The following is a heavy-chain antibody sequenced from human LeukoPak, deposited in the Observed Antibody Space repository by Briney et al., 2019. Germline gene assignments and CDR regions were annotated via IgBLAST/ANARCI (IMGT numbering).Heavy chain of an antibody. Sequence: ASVKVSCTVSGASLTELSLYWVRQAPGKGVEWMVGFDVIDGETFSAQKFQGRVTMTEASSADTAYMELRSLTSDDTALYYCAAGRPYSLLDYWGQGTLVTVSS. CDR2: FDVIDGET. D-gene: IGHD5-18*01. CDR3: AAGRPYSLLDY. V-gene: IGHV1-24*01. J-gene: IGHJ4*02. CDR1: GASLTELS.